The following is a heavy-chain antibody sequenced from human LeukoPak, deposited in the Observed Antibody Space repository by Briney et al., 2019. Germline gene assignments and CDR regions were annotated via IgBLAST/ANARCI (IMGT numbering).Heavy chain of an antibody. D-gene: IGHD3-22*01. CDR3: ARCSSGYYGDY. V-gene: IGHV3-66*01. CDR1: GFTVSSNY. Sequence: GGSLRLSCAASGFTVSSNYMSWVRQAPGKGLEWVSVIYSGGSTYYADSVKGRFTISRDNSKNTLYLQMNSLRAEDTAVYYCARCSSGYYGDYWGQGTLVAVSS. J-gene: IGHJ4*02. CDR2: IYSGGST.